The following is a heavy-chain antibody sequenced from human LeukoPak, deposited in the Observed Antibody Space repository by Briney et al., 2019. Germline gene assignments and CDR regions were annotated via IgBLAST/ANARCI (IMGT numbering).Heavy chain of an antibody. Sequence: GGSLRLSCAASGFTFSNAWMSWVRQAPGKGLEWVGRIKSKTDGGTTDYAAPVKGRFTISRDDSKNTLYLQMNSLKTEDTAVYYCTTDRWYSSSSAFDYWGLGTLVTVSS. CDR2: IKSKTDGGTT. CDR3: TTDRWYSSSSAFDY. CDR1: GFTFSNAW. D-gene: IGHD6-6*01. V-gene: IGHV3-15*01. J-gene: IGHJ4*02.